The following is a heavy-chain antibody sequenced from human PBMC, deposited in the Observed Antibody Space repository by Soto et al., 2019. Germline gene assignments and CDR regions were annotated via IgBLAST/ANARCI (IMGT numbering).Heavy chain of an antibody. J-gene: IGHJ6*02. CDR2: MGGAGAR. CDR1: GFTYNSYD. D-gene: IGHD3-10*01. Sequence: EVQLVESGGGLVQPGGSLRLSCAAFGFTYNSYDMHWVRQVSGKGLEWVSSMGGAGAREYADSVKGRFIIFRDNAKNSLYLQMDSLRAGDTAVYYCTRAAFGDGMDLCGQGTPVTVSS. CDR3: TRAAFGDGMDL. V-gene: IGHV3-13*01.